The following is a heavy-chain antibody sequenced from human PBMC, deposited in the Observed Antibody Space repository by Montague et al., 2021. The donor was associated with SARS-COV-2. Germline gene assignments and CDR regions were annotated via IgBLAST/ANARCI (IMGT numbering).Heavy chain of an antibody. CDR3: ARDQVLWFGEHVV. J-gene: IGHJ4*02. V-gene: IGHV3-48*02. CDR1: GITFSSYS. D-gene: IGHD3-10*01. Sequence: YRSLSWAASGITFSSYSMNWVRQTPGKGLEWVSSISSSSSTTYYADSVKGRFTISRDNAKNSLYLQMNSLRDEDTAVYYCARDQVLWFGEHVVWGQGTLVTVSS. CDR2: ISSSSSTT.